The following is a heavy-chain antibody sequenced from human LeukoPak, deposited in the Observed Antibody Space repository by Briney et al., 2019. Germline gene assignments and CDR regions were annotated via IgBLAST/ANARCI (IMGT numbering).Heavy chain of an antibody. D-gene: IGHD7-27*01. J-gene: IGHJ3*02. CDR2: ISGSGGST. CDR1: GFTFSSYA. CDR3: AKDFTTPLTGENAFDI. V-gene: IGHV3-23*01. Sequence: GGSLRLSCAASGFTFSSYAMSWVRQAPGKGLEWVSAISGSGGSTYYADSVKGRFTISRDNSKNTLYLQMNSLRAEDTAVYYCAKDFTTPLTGENAFDIWGQGTMVTVSS.